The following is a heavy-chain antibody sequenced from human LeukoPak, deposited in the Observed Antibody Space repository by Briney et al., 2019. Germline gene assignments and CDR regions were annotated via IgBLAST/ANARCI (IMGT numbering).Heavy chain of an antibody. J-gene: IGHJ4*02. D-gene: IGHD6-19*01. Sequence: PGGSLRLSCAASGFIFSSYEMNWVRQAPGKGLEWVSYISSSGSIIYYADSVKGRFTISRDNAKNSVSLQMNSLRAEDTAVYYCARVGSGWYDFDYWGQGTLVTVSS. CDR3: ARVGSGWYDFDY. CDR2: ISSSGSII. CDR1: GFIFSSYE. V-gene: IGHV3-48*03.